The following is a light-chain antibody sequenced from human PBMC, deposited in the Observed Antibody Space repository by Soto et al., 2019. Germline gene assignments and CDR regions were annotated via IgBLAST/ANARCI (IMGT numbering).Light chain of an antibody. J-gene: IGKJ3*01. CDR2: AVS. V-gene: IGKV1-39*01. CDR1: QTVIRY. Sequence: IPMTQFPSSLSASVGDRVTITCRAGQTVIRYLNWYQQKPGRAPNLLIYAVSNLQSGVPSRFSGNGSGTEFTLTISDLQPEDFATYYCQQSYSTLFTFGPGTKVEIK. CDR3: QQSYSTLFT.